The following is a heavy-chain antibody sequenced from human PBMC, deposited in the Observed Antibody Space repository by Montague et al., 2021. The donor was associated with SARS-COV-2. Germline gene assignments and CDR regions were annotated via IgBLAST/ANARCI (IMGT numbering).Heavy chain of an antibody. Sequence: SETLSLTCAVYGGSFRNYYWSWIRQSPGKGLEWIGEVDQSGNTNXNPSLKSRLTISADISKNQFSVKLPSATAADTAIYYCARGKRDCPIVVLGASTRTYFDSWGQGTPVTVSS. J-gene: IGHJ4*01. CDR3: ARGKRDCPIVVLGASTRTYFDS. CDR1: GGSFRNYY. V-gene: IGHV4-34*01. D-gene: IGHD2-15*01. CDR2: VDQSGNT.